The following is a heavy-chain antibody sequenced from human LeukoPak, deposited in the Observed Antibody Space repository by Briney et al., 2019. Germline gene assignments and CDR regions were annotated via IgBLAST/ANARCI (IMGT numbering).Heavy chain of an antibody. CDR3: ARASIAVAVPIDY. D-gene: IGHD6-19*01. CDR1: GFTFSSYS. V-gene: IGHV3-21*01. Sequence: GGSLRLSCAASGFTFSSYSMNWVRQAPGKGLEWVSSISSSSYIYYADSVKGRFTISRDNAKNSLYLQMNSLRAEDTAVYYCARASIAVAVPIDYWGQGTLVTVSS. J-gene: IGHJ4*02. CDR2: ISSSSYI.